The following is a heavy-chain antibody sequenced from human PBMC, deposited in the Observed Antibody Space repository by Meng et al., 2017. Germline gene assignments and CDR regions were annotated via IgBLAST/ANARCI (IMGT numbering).Heavy chain of an antibody. J-gene: IGHJ4*02. Sequence: QVPLQCAGPECVDPSETLTRPCNGSGGSISSYYWGWIPQPPGKGLEWIVYIYYSGSTNYNPSLKSRVTISVDTSKNQFSLKLSSVTAADTAVYYCARARQKGVGAIDYWGQGTLVTVSS. D-gene: IGHD1-26*01. CDR1: GGSISSYY. V-gene: IGHV4-59*01. CDR2: IYYSGST. CDR3: ARARQKGVGAIDY.